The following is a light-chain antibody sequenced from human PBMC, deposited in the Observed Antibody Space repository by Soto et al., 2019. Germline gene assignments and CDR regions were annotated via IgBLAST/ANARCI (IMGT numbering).Light chain of an antibody. V-gene: IGKV3-20*01. CDR1: QSVRSSY. CDR2: GAS. Sequence: EILLTQSPATLSMSPGERATLSCRASQSVRSSYLAWYQQKPGQAPRLLIYGASTRATGIPDRSSRSGSETDFTLTISRLEPEDFAVYYCQQYGSAITFGQGTRLEI. J-gene: IGKJ5*01. CDR3: QQYGSAIT.